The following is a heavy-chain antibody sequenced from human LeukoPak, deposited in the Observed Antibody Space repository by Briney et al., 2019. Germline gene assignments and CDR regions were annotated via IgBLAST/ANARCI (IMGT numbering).Heavy chain of an antibody. CDR2: INPNSGGT. D-gene: IGHD1-26*01. CDR1: GYTFAGYY. Sequence: ASVKVSCKASGYTFAGYYMHWVRQAPGQGLEWMGWINPNSGGTNYAQKFQGRVTMTRDTSISTAYMELSRLRSGDTAVYYCARVGLRGSYQLSDWGQGTLVTVSS. CDR3: ARVGLRGSYQLSD. J-gene: IGHJ4*02. V-gene: IGHV1-2*02.